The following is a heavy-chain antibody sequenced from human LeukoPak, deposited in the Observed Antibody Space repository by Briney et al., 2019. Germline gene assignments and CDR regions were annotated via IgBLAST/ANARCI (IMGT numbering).Heavy chain of an antibody. CDR1: GGSISSNY. D-gene: IGHD1-14*01. V-gene: IGHV4-4*09. Sequence: SETLSLTCTVSGGSISSNYWTWIRQPPGKGLEWIGYIYNSGSTDYNPSLKSRVTISVDTSKNQFSLKLSSVTAADTAVYYCASSTNHYSTPHYYFDLWGQGALVTVSS. J-gene: IGHJ4*02. CDR2: IYNSGST. CDR3: ASSTNHYSTPHYYFDL.